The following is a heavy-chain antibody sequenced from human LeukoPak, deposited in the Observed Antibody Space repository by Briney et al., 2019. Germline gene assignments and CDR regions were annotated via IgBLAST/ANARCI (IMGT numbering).Heavy chain of an antibody. CDR2: INPSGGST. CDR3: ARVLNGYNIRDYFDY. Sequence: ASVTVSCKASGYTFTSYYIHWVRQAPGQGLEWMGLINPSGGSTNYAQKFQGRVTMTRDTSTSTVYMELSSQRSDDTAVYYCARVLNGYNIRDYFDYWGQGTLVTVSS. CDR1: GYTFTSYY. D-gene: IGHD5-24*01. J-gene: IGHJ4*02. V-gene: IGHV1-46*01.